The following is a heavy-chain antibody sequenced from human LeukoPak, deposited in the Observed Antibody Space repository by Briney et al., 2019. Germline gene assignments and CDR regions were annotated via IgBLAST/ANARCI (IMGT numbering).Heavy chain of an antibody. CDR3: AREGDYYDSGETNLIDY. CDR1: GFTFSSYS. J-gene: IGHJ4*02. V-gene: IGHV3-48*04. D-gene: IGHD3-22*01. CDR2: ISSSSSTI. Sequence: PGGSLRLSCAASGFTFSSYSMNWVRQAPGKGLEWVSYISSSSSTIYYADSVKGRFTISRDNAKNSLYLQMNSLRVEDTAVYYCAREGDYYDSGETNLIDYWGQGTLVTVSS.